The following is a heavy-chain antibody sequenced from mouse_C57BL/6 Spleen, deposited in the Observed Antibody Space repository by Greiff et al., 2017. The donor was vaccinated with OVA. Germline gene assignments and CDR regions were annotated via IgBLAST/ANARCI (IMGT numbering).Heavy chain of an antibody. CDR1: GYTFTGYW. Sequence: QVQLQQPGAELVKPGASVKLSCKASGYTFTGYWMHWVKQRPGQGLEWIGMIHPNSGSTNFNEKFKTKATLTVDKSSSTAYMQLSSLTSEDSAVYYCTRDGNYDYFDYWGQGTTLTVSS. J-gene: IGHJ2*01. V-gene: IGHV1-64*01. CDR2: IHPNSGST. D-gene: IGHD2-1*01. CDR3: TRDGNYDYFDY.